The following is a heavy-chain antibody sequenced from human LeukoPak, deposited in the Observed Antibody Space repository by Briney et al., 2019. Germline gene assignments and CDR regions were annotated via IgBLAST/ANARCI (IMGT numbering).Heavy chain of an antibody. CDR3: ARGRRWNYSFWFDP. J-gene: IGHJ5*02. Sequence: ASVKVSCKASGYTFTSYDINCVRQATGQGLEWMGWMNPNSGNTGYAQNFQSRLTITSKTYRSTAYMELRSLRSEDTAVYYCARGRRWNYSFWFDPWGQGTLVTVSS. D-gene: IGHD1-7*01. V-gene: IGHV1-8*03. CDR1: GYTFTSYD. CDR2: MNPNSGNT.